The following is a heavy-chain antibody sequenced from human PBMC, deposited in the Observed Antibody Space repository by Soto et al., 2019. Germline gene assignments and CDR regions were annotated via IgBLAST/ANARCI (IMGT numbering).Heavy chain of an antibody. Sequence: GASVKVSCKASGYTFSTADINWVRQATGQGLEWMGWMSPNSGNTHSVEKFQGRITMTRDTSISTAYLELSSLRSEDTAVYYCAGAIWYDSTTYAYYIKSWGQGTLVTVSS. CDR2: MSPNSGNT. CDR3: AGAIWYDSTTYAYYIKS. D-gene: IGHD3-16*01. V-gene: IGHV1-8*01. J-gene: IGHJ5*02. CDR1: GYTFSTAD.